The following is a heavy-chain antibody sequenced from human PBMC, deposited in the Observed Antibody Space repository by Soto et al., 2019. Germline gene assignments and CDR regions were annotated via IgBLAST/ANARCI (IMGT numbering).Heavy chain of an antibody. CDR2: IIPILGIA. J-gene: IGHJ6*02. V-gene: IGHV1-69*08. Sequence: QVQLVQSGAEVKKPGSSVKVSCKASGGTFSSYTISWVRQAPGQGLEWMGRIIPILGIADYAQNFQGRVTITADKSTSTAYMELSSLRSEDTAVYYCAREQVILGTYGMDVWGQGPTVTVSS. D-gene: IGHD2-15*01. CDR1: GGTFSSYT. CDR3: AREQVILGTYGMDV.